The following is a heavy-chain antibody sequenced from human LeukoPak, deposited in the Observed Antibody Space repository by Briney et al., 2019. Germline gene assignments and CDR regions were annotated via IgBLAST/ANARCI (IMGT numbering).Heavy chain of an antibody. CDR3: ARDGTGSTFDY. CDR1: GFSFSYYA. CDR2: IYSGGST. D-gene: IGHD3/OR15-3a*01. V-gene: IGHV3-53*01. Sequence: PGGSLRLSCAASGFSFSYYAMHWVRQAPGKGLEWVSVIYSGGSTYYADSVKGRFTISRDNSKNTLYLQMNSLRAEDTAVYYCARDGTGSTFDYWGQGTLVTVSS. J-gene: IGHJ4*02.